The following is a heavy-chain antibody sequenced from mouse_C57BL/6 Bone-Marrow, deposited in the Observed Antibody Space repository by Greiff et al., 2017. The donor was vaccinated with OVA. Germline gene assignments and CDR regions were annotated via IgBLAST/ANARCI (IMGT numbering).Heavy chain of an antibody. J-gene: IGHJ3*01. Sequence: EVKLVESGGGLVQPGGSMKLSCVASGFTFSNYWMNWVRQSPEKGLEWVAQIRLKSDNYATHYAESVKGRFTISRDDSKSSVYLQMNNLRAEDTGIYYCTDYYGSSYRFAYWGQGTLVTVSA. CDR1: GFTFSNYW. V-gene: IGHV6-3*01. CDR2: IRLKSDNYAT. CDR3: TDYYGSSYRFAY. D-gene: IGHD1-1*01.